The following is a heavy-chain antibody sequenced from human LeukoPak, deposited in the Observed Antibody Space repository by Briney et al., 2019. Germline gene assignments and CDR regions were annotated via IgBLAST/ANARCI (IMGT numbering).Heavy chain of an antibody. D-gene: IGHD1-26*01. CDR3: ARVMGPLRGYYFDY. Sequence: SETLSLTCTVSGGSISSYYWSWIRQPPGKGLEWIGYIYYSGSTNYNPSLKSRVTISVDTSKNQFSLKLSSVTAADTAVYYCARVMGPLRGYYFDYWGQGTLVTVSS. V-gene: IGHV4-59*01. CDR1: GGSISSYY. CDR2: IYYSGST. J-gene: IGHJ4*02.